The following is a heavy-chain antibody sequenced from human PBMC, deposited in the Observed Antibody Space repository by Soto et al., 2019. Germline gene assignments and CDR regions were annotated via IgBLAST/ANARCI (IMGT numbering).Heavy chain of an antibody. CDR2: ISNDGVDK. D-gene: IGHD6-13*01. CDR3: ARVTDPFSWFNPYHFDS. Sequence: PGGSLRLSCVASGFTFSTYTMYWVRQAPGKGLEWVALISNDGVDKYFADSVKGRFTISRDNSKNTLFLQMNSLRGEDTAVYFCARVTDPFSWFNPYHFDSWGQGTLVTVSS. CDR1: GFTFSTYT. V-gene: IGHV3-30-3*01. J-gene: IGHJ4*02.